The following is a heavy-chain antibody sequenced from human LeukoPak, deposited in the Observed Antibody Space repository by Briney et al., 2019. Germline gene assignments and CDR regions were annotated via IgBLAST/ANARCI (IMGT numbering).Heavy chain of an antibody. V-gene: IGHV3-30-3*01. CDR3: ARDRGYYDSSGGMDV. CDR1: GFTFNIYA. J-gene: IGHJ6*02. CDR2: ISYDGSKT. D-gene: IGHD3-22*01. Sequence: PGRSLRLSCAASGFTFNIYAMHWVRQAPGKGLEWVAVISYDGSKTYYADSVKGRFTISRDNSKNTLYLQMNSLRAEDTAVYYCARDRGYYDSSGGMDVWGQGTTVTVSS.